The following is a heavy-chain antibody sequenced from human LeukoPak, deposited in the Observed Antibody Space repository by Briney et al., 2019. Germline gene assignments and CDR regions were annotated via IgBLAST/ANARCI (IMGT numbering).Heavy chain of an antibody. V-gene: IGHV3-7*01. CDR3: ATDRGWRTSGYYLYYFEY. D-gene: IGHD3-3*01. CDR1: RFTLSTYW. CDR2: IKHDGSEK. Sequence: PGGSLRLSCAASRFTLSTYWMSWVRQAPGKGLEWVASIKHDGSEKYYVDSVRGRFTISRDNTKNLLYLQMSSLRAEDTAVYYCATDRGWRTSGYYLYYFEYWGQGTLVTFSS. J-gene: IGHJ4*02.